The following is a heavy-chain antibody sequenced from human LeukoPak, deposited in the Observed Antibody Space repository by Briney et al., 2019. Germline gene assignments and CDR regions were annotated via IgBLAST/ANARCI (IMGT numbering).Heavy chain of an antibody. Sequence: GGSLRLSCAASGFTFSSYSINWVRQAPGKGLEWVSSISSSSSYIYYADSVKGRFTISRDNAKNSLYLQMNSLRAEDTAVYYCARGKVSTYFDYWGQGTLVTVSS. V-gene: IGHV3-21*01. D-gene: IGHD5/OR15-5a*01. CDR1: GFTFSSYS. CDR2: ISSSSSYI. J-gene: IGHJ4*02. CDR3: ARGKVSTYFDY.